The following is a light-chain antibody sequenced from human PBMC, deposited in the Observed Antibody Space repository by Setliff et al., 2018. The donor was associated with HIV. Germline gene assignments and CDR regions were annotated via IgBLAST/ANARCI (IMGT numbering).Light chain of an antibody. CDR1: NSNIGSGSD. CDR3: CSYAGSGTLYV. V-gene: IGLV1-40*01. Sequence: QSVLTQPPSLSGAPGQRVTISCTGSNSNIGSGSDVHWYQVLPETGPRLLIYSDVGRPSGVPDRFSGSKSGTAASLAITGLQVEDEADYYCCSYAGSGTLYVFGTGTKVTVL. CDR2: SDV. J-gene: IGLJ1*01.